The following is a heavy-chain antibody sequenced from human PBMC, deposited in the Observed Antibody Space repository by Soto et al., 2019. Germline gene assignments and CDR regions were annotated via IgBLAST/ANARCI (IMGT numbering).Heavy chain of an antibody. CDR3: AAWAEGATEVH. CDR2: IWYDASKQ. J-gene: IGHJ4*02. D-gene: IGHD2-15*01. V-gene: IGHV3-33*01. CDR1: GFSFSVYG. Sequence: GGSLRLSCETSGFSFSVYGMHWVRQAPGKGLEWVAVIWYDASKQFYAASVEGRFTISRDNSKAILHLQMNSLRAEDTAVYYCAAWAEGATEVHWGQGTLVTVSS.